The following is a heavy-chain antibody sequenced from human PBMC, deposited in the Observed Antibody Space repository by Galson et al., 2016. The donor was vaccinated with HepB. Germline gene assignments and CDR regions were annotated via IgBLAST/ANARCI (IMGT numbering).Heavy chain of an antibody. Sequence: SLRLSCAASGFIFSDHYMDWVRLAPGKGLEWVSCISASGTSIYYADSVKGRFTISRDNAKNSPYLQMNSLRAEDTAVYYCARDLVASGWFFFMDVWGQGTTVTVSS. CDR2: ISASGTSI. V-gene: IGHV3-11*01. CDR3: ARDLVASGWFFFMDV. D-gene: IGHD6-19*01. J-gene: IGHJ6*02. CDR1: GFIFSDHY.